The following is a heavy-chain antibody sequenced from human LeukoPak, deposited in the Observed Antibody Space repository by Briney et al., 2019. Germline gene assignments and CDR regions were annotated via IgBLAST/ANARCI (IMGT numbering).Heavy chain of an antibody. J-gene: IGHJ4*02. Sequence: ASVKVSCKASGYTFTGYYMNWVRQPPGQGLEWMGWINPNSGGTNYAQKFQGRVTMTRDTSISTAYMELSRLRSDDTAVYYCARVGDYGDYADYWGQGTLVTVSS. CDR2: INPNSGGT. CDR3: ARVGDYGDYADY. D-gene: IGHD4-17*01. V-gene: IGHV1-2*02. CDR1: GYTFTGYY.